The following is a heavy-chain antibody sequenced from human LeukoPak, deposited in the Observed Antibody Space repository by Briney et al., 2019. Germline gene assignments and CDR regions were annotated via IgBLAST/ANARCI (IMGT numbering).Heavy chain of an antibody. CDR2: ISSDNGNT. V-gene: IGHV1-18*01. CDR1: GYTDNRFG. Sequence: ASVKVSCKTSGYTDNRFGIAWVRQAPGQGLEWIGWISSDNGNTQYADKLEGRVSMTTDRSTNTAYMEVRSLGSDDTAVYFCANVAKGRYFFYYMDVWGKGTTVTVSS. J-gene: IGHJ6*03. CDR3: ANVAKGRYFFYYMDV.